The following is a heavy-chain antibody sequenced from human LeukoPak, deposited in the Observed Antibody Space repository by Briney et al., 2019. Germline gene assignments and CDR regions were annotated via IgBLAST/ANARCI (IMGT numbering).Heavy chain of an antibody. J-gene: IGHJ4*02. CDR2: MSGDGSST. CDR1: GFTFSNYW. D-gene: IGHD3-10*01. CDR3: ARSFSNTVRGVGDS. V-gene: IGHV3-74*01. Sequence: GGSLRLSCAASGFTFSNYWMNWVRQVPGKGLMWVSRMSGDGSSTNYADSVKGRFTISRDNAKNTLYLQMNSLRVEDTALYYCARSFSNTVRGVGDSWGQGTLVTVSS.